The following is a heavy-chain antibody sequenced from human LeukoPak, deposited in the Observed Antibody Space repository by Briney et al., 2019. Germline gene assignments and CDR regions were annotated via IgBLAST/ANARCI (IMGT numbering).Heavy chain of an antibody. V-gene: IGHV4-61*01. CDR2: IYYSGST. CDR1: GGSVSSGSYY. CDR3: ARDFRAGMDV. Sequence: SETLSLTCTVSGGSVSSGSYYWSWIRQLPGKGLEWIGYIYYSGSTNYNPSLKSRVTISVDTSKNQFSLKLSSVTAADTAVYYCARDFRAGMDVWGKGTTVTVSS. J-gene: IGHJ6*04.